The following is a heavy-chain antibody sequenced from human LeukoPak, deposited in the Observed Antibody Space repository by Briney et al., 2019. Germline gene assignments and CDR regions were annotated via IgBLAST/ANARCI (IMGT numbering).Heavy chain of an antibody. D-gene: IGHD6-13*01. V-gene: IGHV4-59*01. CDR2: IYYSGST. CDR1: GGSISSYY. J-gene: IGHJ4*02. Sequence: PSETLSLTCTVSGGSISSYYWSWLRQPPGKGLEWIGYIYYSGSTNYNPSLKSRVTISVDTSKNQFSLKLSSVTAADTAVYYCARGGLAAAGTDFDYWGQGTLVTVSS. CDR3: ARGGLAAAGTDFDY.